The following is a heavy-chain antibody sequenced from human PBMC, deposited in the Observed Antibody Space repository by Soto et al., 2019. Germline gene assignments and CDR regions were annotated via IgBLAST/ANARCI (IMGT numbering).Heavy chain of an antibody. Sequence: EVQLVESGGGLVQPGGSLRLSCAASGFTFSSYWMSWVRQAPGKGLEWVANIKQDGSEKYYVDSVKGRFTISRDNAKNALYLQMTGLRGEGTAVYYCAARSGWDRGDWYFDLWGRGTLVPVSS. V-gene: IGHV3-7*01. D-gene: IGHD6-19*01. J-gene: IGHJ2*01. CDR1: GFTFSSYW. CDR3: AARSGWDRGDWYFDL. CDR2: IKQDGSEK.